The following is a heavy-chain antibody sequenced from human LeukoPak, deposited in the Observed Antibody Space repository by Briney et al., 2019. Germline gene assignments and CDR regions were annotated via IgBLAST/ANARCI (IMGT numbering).Heavy chain of an antibody. D-gene: IGHD5-12*01. CDR3: ASFKGGYDFFSWAKNGGYYPYYFDY. Sequence: SETLSLTCAVSGGSISSNSYYWGWIRQPPGKGLEWIGSIYYSGSTYYNPSLKSRVTISVDTSKNQFSLKLSSVTAADTAVYYCASFKGGYDFFSWAKNGGYYPYYFDYWGQGTLVTVSS. CDR2: IYYSGST. CDR1: GGSISSNSYY. V-gene: IGHV4-39*07. J-gene: IGHJ4*02.